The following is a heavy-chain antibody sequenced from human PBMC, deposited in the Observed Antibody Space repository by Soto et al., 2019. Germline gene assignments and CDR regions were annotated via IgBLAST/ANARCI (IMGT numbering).Heavy chain of an antibody. Sequence: GGSLRLSCAASGFTFSNAWMSWVRQAPGKGLEWVGRIKSKTDGGTTDYAAPVKGRFTISRDDSKNTLYLQMNSLKTEDTAVYYCNTAGRYCSGGSCYLFDYWGQGTLVTVSS. V-gene: IGHV3-15*01. D-gene: IGHD2-15*01. CDR3: NTAGRYCSGGSCYLFDY. J-gene: IGHJ4*02. CDR2: IKSKTDGGTT. CDR1: GFTFSNAW.